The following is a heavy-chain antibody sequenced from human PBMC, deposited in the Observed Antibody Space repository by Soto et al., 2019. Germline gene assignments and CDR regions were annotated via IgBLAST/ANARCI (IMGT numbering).Heavy chain of an antibody. V-gene: IGHV4-30-2*01. CDR1: GGSISSGGYS. Sequence: PSETLSLTCAVSGGSISSGGYSWSWIRQPPGKGLEWIGYIYHSGSTYYNPSLKSRVTISVDRPKNQFSLKLSSVTAADTAVYYCARENSSSRGMDAWGQGTTVTVSS. J-gene: IGHJ6*02. CDR2: IYHSGST. CDR3: ARENSSSRGMDA. D-gene: IGHD6-6*01.